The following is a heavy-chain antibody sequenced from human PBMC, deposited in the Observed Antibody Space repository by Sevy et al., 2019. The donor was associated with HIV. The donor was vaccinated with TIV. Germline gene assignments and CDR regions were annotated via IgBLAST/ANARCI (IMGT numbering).Heavy chain of an antibody. D-gene: IGHD1-26*01. CDR3: AKDPDRGELHVHFDY. J-gene: IGHJ4*02. Sequence: GGSLRLSCAASGFTFSSYAMSWVRQAPGKGLEWVSAISGGGGSTYYADSVKGRFTISRDNSKNTLYLQMNSLRAEDTAVYYCAKDPDRGELHVHFDYWGQGTLVTVSS. V-gene: IGHV3-23*01. CDR2: ISGGGGST. CDR1: GFTFSSYA.